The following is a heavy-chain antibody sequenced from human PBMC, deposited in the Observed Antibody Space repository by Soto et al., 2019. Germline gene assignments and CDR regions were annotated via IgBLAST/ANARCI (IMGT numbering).Heavy chain of an antibody. CDR2: IFPGGTT. D-gene: IGHD3-10*01. V-gene: IGHV3-53*01. Sequence: PGVPLRLGCAASVYTVTSDYMSGVRQAPGKGLEWVSVIFPGGTTYYADSVKGRFTISKDSSKSTLYLQMNNLRVEDTAIFYCARGFHYGTIDSWGQGALVTVSA. J-gene: IGHJ4*02. CDR1: VYTVTSDY. CDR3: ARGFHYGTIDS.